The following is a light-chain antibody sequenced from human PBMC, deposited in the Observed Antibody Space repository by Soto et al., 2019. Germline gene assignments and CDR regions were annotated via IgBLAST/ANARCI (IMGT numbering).Light chain of an antibody. CDR3: QQANSFPLT. CDR2: TVS. J-gene: IGKJ4*01. Sequence: DIQMTQSPSSVSASVGDRVTITCRASQGISSWLAWYQQKPGKAPKLLIYTVSSLQSGVPSRVSGSESGTYFTLPLSSLRPEDFVTYYCQQANSFPLTFGGGTKVEIK. V-gene: IGKV1-12*01. CDR1: QGISSW.